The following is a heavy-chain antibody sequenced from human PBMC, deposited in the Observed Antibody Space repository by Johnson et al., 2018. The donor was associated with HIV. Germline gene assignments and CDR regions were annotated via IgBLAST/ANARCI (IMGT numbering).Heavy chain of an antibody. CDR3: ARVSRAYDSSGYYYPNDAFDI. D-gene: IGHD3-22*01. V-gene: IGHV3-13*01. J-gene: IGHJ3*02. CDR1: GFTFSSYD. CDR2: IGTAGDT. Sequence: VQLMESGGGVVQPGRSLRLSCAASGFTFSSYDMHWVRQATGKVLEWVSAIGTAGDTYYPGSVKGRFTISRDNAKNSLYLQMNSLRAEDTALYYCARVSRAYDSSGYYYPNDAFDIWGQGTVVTVSS.